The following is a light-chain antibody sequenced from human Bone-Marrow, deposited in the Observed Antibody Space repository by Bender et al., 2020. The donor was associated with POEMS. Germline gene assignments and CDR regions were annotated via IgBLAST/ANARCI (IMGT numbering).Light chain of an antibody. CDR2: EVN. J-gene: IGLJ3*02. CDR1: SGDVGSWRL. V-gene: IGLV2-23*02. CDR3: CSYAGSVTWV. Sequence: QSALTQPASVFGSPGQSITISCTGTSGDVGSWRLVSWFQQHPGKAPTLVISEVNRRPSGVSDRFTGSKSGSSASLTISGLQPEDEADYYCCSYAGSVTWVFGGGTKVTVL.